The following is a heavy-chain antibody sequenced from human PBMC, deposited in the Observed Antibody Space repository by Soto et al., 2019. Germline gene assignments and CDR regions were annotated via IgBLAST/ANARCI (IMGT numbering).Heavy chain of an antibody. V-gene: IGHV5-51*01. J-gene: IGHJ6*03. CDR3: ARAYFDFWSGPRDYYYYMDV. CDR1: GYSFTSYW. D-gene: IGHD3-3*01. Sequence: PGESLKISCKGSGYSFTSYWIGWVRQMPWKGLEWVGIIYPGDSDTRYSPSFQGQVTISADKSISTAYLQWSSLKASDTAMYYCARAYFDFWSGPRDYYYYMDVWAKGTTVTVSS. CDR2: IYPGDSDT.